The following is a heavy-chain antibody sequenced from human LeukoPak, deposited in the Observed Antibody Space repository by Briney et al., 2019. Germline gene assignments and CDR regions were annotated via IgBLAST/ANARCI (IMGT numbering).Heavy chain of an antibody. D-gene: IGHD3-3*01. CDR1: GFTFSSYA. J-gene: IGHJ3*02. Sequence: PGGSLRLSCAASGFTFSSYAMHWVRQAPGKGLEWVAVISYDGSNKYYADSVKGRFTISRDNSKNTLYLQMNSLRAEDTAVYYCARGARLRFLEWLLPEDIWGQGTMVTVSS. V-gene: IGHV3-30-3*01. CDR3: ARGARLRFLEWLLPEDI. CDR2: ISYDGSNK.